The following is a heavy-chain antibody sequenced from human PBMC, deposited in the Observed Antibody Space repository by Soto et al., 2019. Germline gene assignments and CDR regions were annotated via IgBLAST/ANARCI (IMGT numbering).Heavy chain of an antibody. D-gene: IGHD2-2*01. V-gene: IGHV3-21*01. J-gene: IGHJ4*02. CDR3: ARGRSINTNRDY. CDR2: ISSSGGSV. CDR1: GFTFSTYS. Sequence: ELQLVESGGGLVKPGGSLRLSCAASGFTFSTYSMNWVRQAPGKGLEWIASISSSGGSVSYAESVKGRFTISRDNAKNSLYLQMDSLRDEDTAVYYCARGRSINTNRDYWGQGTLVTVSS.